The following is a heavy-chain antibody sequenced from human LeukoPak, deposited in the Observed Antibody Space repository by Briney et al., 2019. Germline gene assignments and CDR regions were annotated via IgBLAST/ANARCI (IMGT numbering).Heavy chain of an antibody. CDR3: ARGRSGLAAAGTYGY. CDR1: GYTFTSSD. CDR2: INPNSGRT. J-gene: IGHJ4*02. Sequence: GASVKVSCKASGYTFTSSDINWVRQAAGQGLEWMGWINPNSGRTGYAQKFQGRVTMTANNSISTAYMELRSLRFDDTAVYYCARGRSGLAAAGTYGYWGQGTLITVSS. V-gene: IGHV1-8*01. D-gene: IGHD6-13*01.